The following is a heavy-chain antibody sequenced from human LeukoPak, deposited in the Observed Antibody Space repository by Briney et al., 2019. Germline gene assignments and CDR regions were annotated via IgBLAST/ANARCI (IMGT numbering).Heavy chain of an antibody. J-gene: IGHJ4*02. CDR2: IYHSGST. CDR3: ARLYGDYFDY. Sequence: LELIGYIYHSGSTYYNPSLKSRVTISVDRSKNQFSLKLSSVTAADTAVYYCARLYGDYFDYWGQRTLVTVSS. D-gene: IGHD4-17*01. V-gene: IGHV4-30-2*01.